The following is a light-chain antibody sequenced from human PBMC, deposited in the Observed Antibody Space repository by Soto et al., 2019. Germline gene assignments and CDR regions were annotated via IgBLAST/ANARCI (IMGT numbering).Light chain of an antibody. CDR1: QSVSRSY. Sequence: EIVLTQSPGTLSLPPGERATLSCRASQSVSRSYLAWYQQKPGQAPRLLIYGASSRATGIPDRFSGSGSGTDFTLTISRLDPEDFAVYYCQQYGGSPWTFGQGTKVEIK. V-gene: IGKV3-20*01. J-gene: IGKJ1*01. CDR2: GAS. CDR3: QQYGGSPWT.